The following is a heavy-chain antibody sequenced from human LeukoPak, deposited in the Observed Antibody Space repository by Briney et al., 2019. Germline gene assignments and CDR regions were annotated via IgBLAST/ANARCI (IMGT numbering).Heavy chain of an antibody. Sequence: GGSLRLSCATSGFTFSSYAMSWVRQAPGKGLEWVSAISGSGGSTYYADSVKGRFTISRDNSKNTLYLQMNSLRAEDTAVYYCAKSIIYSSSWSTPGDNFDYWGQGTLVTVSS. CDR1: GFTFSSYA. J-gene: IGHJ4*02. CDR3: AKSIIYSSSWSTPGDNFDY. V-gene: IGHV3-23*01. CDR2: ISGSGGST. D-gene: IGHD6-13*01.